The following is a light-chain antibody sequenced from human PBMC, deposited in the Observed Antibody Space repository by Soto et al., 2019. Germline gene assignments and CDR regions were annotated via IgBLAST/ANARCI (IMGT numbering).Light chain of an antibody. V-gene: IGLV2-14*01. CDR2: DVS. J-gene: IGLJ1*01. Sequence: QSVLTQPASVSGSPGQSITISCTGTSSDVGGYNYVSWYQQHPGKAPKLMIYDVSNRPSGVSNRFSGSKSGNTASLTISGLQAEDEADYYRSSYTRSSTYVFGTGTRSPS. CDR1: SSDVGGYNY. CDR3: SSYTRSSTYV.